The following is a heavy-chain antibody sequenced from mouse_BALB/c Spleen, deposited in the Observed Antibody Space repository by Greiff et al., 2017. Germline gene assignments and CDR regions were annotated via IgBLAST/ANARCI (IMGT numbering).Heavy chain of an antibody. CDR2: IDPANGNT. J-gene: IGHJ2*01. CDR1: GFNIKDTY. D-gene: IGHD2-1*01. Sequence: VQLQQSGAELVKPGASVKLSCTASGFNIKDTYMHWVKQRPEQGLEWIGRIDPANGNTKYDPKFQGKATITADTSSNTAYLQLSSLTSEDTAVYYCARGDYGNYVDLDYWGQGTTLTVSS. V-gene: IGHV14-3*02. CDR3: ARGDYGNYVDLDY.